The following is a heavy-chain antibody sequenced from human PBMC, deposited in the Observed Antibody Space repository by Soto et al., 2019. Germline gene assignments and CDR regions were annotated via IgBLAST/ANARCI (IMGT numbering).Heavy chain of an antibody. CDR3: ARDPTHYDILTGYSPLYYYYGMDV. J-gene: IGHJ6*02. V-gene: IGHV6-1*01. D-gene: IGHD3-9*01. Sequence: PSQTLSLTCAISGDSVSSNSAAWNWIRQSPSRGLEWLGRTYYRSKWYNDYAVSVKSRITINPDTSKNQFSLQLNSVTPEDTAVYYCARDPTHYDILTGYSPLYYYYGMDVWGQGTSVTVSS. CDR1: GDSVSSNSAA. CDR2: TYYRSKWYN.